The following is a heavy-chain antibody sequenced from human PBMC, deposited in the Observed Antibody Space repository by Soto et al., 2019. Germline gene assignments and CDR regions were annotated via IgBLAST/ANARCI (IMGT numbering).Heavy chain of an antibody. CDR3: ARGDSDRSGYYGFDP. J-gene: IGHJ5*02. CDR2: INPSGGST. D-gene: IGHD3-3*01. V-gene: IGHV1-46*01. Sequence: GASVEVCWEACGDGFASCYRRWVRQAPGQGLEWMGIINPSGGSTSYAQKFQGRVTMTRDTSTSTVYMELSSLRSEDTAVYYCARGDSDRSGYYGFDPWGQGTLVTVSS. CDR1: GDGFASCY.